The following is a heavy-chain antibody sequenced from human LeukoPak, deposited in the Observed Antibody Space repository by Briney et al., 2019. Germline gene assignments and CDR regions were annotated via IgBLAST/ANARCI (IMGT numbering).Heavy chain of an antibody. CDR3: ARGRYVPGP. V-gene: IGHV3-7*01. J-gene: IGHJ5*02. CDR2: IKEDGSEK. CDR1: GFSFSSYS. D-gene: IGHD2-2*01. Sequence: GGSLRLSCAASGFSFSSYSMSWVRQAPGKGLEWVANIKEDGSEKYYVDSVKGRFTISRDNAKNSLYLQMNSLRAEDTAVYYCARGRYVPGPWGQGTLVTVSS.